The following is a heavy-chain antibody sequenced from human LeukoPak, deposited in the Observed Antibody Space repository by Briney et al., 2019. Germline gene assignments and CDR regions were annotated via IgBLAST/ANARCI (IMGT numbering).Heavy chain of an antibody. CDR1: GGTFSSYA. CDR2: IIPIFGTA. V-gene: IGHV1-69*13. J-gene: IGHJ3*01. Sequence: SVKVSCKASGGTFSSYAISWVRQAPGQGLEWMGGIIPIFGTANYAQKFQGRVTITAGESTSTAYMELSSLRSEDTAVYYCAMKAVPRPRLHDAFDFWGQGTVVSVSS. CDR3: AMKAVPRPRLHDAFDF. D-gene: IGHD5-24*01.